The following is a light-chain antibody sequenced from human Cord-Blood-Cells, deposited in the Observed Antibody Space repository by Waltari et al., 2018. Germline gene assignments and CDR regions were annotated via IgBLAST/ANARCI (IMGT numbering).Light chain of an antibody. CDR3: QAWDSSTAV. CDR1: KLGDKY. Sequence: SYELTQPPSVSVSPGQTASITCSGDKLGDKYACWYQQKPGQSPVLVIYQDGKRPSGIPVRFSGSNSGNTATLTISGTQAMDEADYYCQAWDSSTAVFGTGTKVTVL. V-gene: IGLV3-1*01. J-gene: IGLJ1*01. CDR2: QDG.